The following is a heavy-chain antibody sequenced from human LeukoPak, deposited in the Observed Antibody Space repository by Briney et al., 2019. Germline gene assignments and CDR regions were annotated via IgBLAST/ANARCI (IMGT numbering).Heavy chain of an antibody. CDR2: IYYSGST. CDR3: AREEITMVRETNYNWFDP. D-gene: IGHD3-10*01. Sequence: SETLSLTCTVSGGSISSYYWSWIRQPPGKGLEWIGYIYYSGSTNYNPSLKSRVTISVDTSKNQFSLKLSSVTAADTAVYYCAREEITMVRETNYNWFDPWGQGTLSPSPQ. CDR1: GGSISSYY. V-gene: IGHV4-59*01. J-gene: IGHJ5*02.